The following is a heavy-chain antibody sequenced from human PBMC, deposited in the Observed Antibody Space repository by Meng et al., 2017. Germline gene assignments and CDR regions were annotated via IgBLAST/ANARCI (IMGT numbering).Heavy chain of an antibody. J-gene: IGHJ5*02. CDR2: INHSGST. CDR3: ARGLRITMVRGVKGWFDP. D-gene: IGHD3-10*01. V-gene: IGHV4-34*01. Sequence: GHLPQWGPGLLKPSGTLSLTCAVYGGSFSGYYWSWIRQPPGKGLEWIGEINHSGSTNYNPSLKSRVTISVDTSKNQFSLKLSSVTAADTAVYYCARGLRITMVRGVKGWFDPWGQGTLVTVSS. CDR1: GGSFSGYY.